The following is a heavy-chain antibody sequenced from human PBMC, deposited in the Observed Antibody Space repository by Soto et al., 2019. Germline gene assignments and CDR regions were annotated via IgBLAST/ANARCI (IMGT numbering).Heavy chain of an antibody. J-gene: IGHJ4*02. CDR1: GGSISSGGYS. Sequence: SETLSLTCAVSGGSISSGGYSWSWIRQPPGKGLEWIGYIYHTGSTRYNPSLNSRATISVDKASNQFSLKLSSMTGADTAIYYCATRPPQIVVTLLPFPSWGQGTPVTVSS. CDR2: IYHTGST. CDR3: ATRPPQIVVTLLPFPS. D-gene: IGHD2-15*01. V-gene: IGHV4-30-2*01.